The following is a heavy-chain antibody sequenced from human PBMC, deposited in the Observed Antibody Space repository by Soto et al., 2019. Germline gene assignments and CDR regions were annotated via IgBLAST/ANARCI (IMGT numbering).Heavy chain of an antibody. D-gene: IGHD5-12*01. CDR3: AREMATRFDY. J-gene: IGHJ4*02. CDR2: IYYSGST. V-gene: IGHV4-30-2*01. Sequence: SETLSLTCAFSGGSISSGGYSLSWIRQPPGKGLEWIGYIYYSGSTYYNPSLKSRVTISADRSKNQLSLKLSSVTAADTAVYYCAREMATRFDYWGQGALVTVSS. CDR1: GGSISSGGYS.